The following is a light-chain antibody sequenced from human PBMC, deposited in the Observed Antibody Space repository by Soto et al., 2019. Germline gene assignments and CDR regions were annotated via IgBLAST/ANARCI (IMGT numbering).Light chain of an antibody. CDR1: NSDVGAYNY. CDR3: ASYTVSHTRV. J-gene: IGLJ3*02. CDR2: EVN. Sequence: QLVLTQPASVSGSPGQSITISCTGSNSDVGAYNYVSWYQQHPGKAPKLIIYEVNNRPSGVSYRFSGSKSGNTASLTISGLQAEDEADYYCASYTVSHTRVFGGGTKLTVL. V-gene: IGLV2-14*01.